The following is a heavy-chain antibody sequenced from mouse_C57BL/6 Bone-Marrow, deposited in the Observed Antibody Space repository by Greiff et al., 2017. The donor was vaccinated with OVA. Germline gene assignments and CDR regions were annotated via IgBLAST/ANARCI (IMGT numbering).Heavy chain of an antibody. J-gene: IGHJ1*03. CDR3: AFYYYGSSYGYFDV. CDR2: IYPGDGDT. V-gene: IGHV1-82*01. D-gene: IGHD1-1*01. Sequence: QVQLKHSGPELVKPGASVKISCKASGYAFSSSWMNWVKQRPGKGLEWIGRIYPGDGDTNYNGKFKGKATLTADKSSSTAYMQLSSLTSEDSAVYFCAFYYYGSSYGYFDVWGTGTTVTVSS. CDR1: GYAFSSSW.